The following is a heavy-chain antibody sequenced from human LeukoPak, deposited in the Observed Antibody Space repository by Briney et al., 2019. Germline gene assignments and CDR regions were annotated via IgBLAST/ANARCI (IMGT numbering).Heavy chain of an antibody. D-gene: IGHD3-10*01. J-gene: IGHJ4*02. CDR1: GFPVRNKY. CDR2: IQRKIDGETT. V-gene: IGHV3-15*01. Sequence: PGGSLRLSCAASGFPVRNKYMMWVRQAPGKGLEWVGRIQRKIDGETTDYVAPVKGRFTISRDDSKNMLYLRMNSLKTEDTGVYYCTTEEAGGFDNWGQGTLVTVSS. CDR3: TTEEAGGFDN.